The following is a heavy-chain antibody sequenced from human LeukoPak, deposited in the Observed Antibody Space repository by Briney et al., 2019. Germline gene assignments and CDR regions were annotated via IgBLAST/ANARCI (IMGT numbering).Heavy chain of an antibody. CDR3: ARMGVGGAFDI. CDR1: GFTVSSNY. V-gene: IGHV3-53*01. D-gene: IGHD2-15*01. J-gene: IGHJ3*02. CDR2: IFSGGST. Sequence: GGSLRLSCAASGFTVSSNYMSWVRQAPGKGLEWVSVIFSGGSTYYADSVKGRFTISRDNSKNTLYLQMNSLRAEDTAVYYCARMGVGGAFDIWGQGTMVTVSS.